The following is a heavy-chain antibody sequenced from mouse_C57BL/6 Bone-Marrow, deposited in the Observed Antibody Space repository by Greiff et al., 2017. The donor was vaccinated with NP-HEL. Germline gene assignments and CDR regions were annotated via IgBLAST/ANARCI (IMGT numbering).Heavy chain of an antibody. V-gene: IGHV1-74*01. CDR1: GYTFTSYW. D-gene: IGHD2-1*01. Sequence: QVQLQQPGAELVKPGASVKVSCKASGYTFTSYWMHWVKQRPGQGLEWIGRIHPSDSDTNYNQKFKGKATLTVDKSSSTAYMQLSILTSEDSAVYYCAIGGNRTFYYAMDYWGQGTSVTVSS. J-gene: IGHJ4*01. CDR2: IHPSDSDT. CDR3: AIGGNRTFYYAMDY.